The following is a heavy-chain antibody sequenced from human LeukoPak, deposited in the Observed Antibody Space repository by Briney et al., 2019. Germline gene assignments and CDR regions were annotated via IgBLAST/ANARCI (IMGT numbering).Heavy chain of an antibody. Sequence: SETLSLTCTVSGGSISSYYWSWLRQPPGKGLEWIGYIYYSGSTNYNPSLKSRVTISVDKSKNQFSLKLSSVTAADTAVYYCAREGDSDWFDPWGQGTLVTVSS. CDR2: IYYSGST. CDR3: AREGDSDWFDP. CDR1: GGSISSYY. V-gene: IGHV4-59*01. J-gene: IGHJ5*02. D-gene: IGHD3-16*01.